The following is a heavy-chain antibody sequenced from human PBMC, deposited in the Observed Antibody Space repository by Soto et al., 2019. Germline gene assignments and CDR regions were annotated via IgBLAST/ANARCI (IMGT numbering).Heavy chain of an antibody. CDR2: ISYDGSNK. D-gene: IGHD3-22*01. CDR1: GFTFSSYA. J-gene: IGHJ4*02. Sequence: QPGGSLRLSCAASGFTFSSYAMHWVRQAPGKGLEWVAVISYDGSNKYYADSVKGRFTISRDNSKNTLYLQMNSLRAEDTAVYYCARDPTLLGSSGYIFDYWGQGTLVTVSS. CDR3: ARDPTLLGSSGYIFDY. V-gene: IGHV3-30-3*01.